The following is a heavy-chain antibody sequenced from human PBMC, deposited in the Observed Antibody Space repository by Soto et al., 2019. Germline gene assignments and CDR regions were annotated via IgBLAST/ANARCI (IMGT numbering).Heavy chain of an antibody. V-gene: IGHV3-23*01. CDR3: AKDNRPPSTVTTEFDY. J-gene: IGHJ4*02. Sequence: EVQLLESGGGLVQPGGSLRLSCAASGFTFSSYAMSWVRQAPGKGLEWVSAISGSGGSTYYADSVKGRFTISRDNSKNTLYLQMNSLRAEDTAVYYCAKDNRPPSTVTTEFDYWGQGTLVTVSS. CDR1: GFTFSSYA. CDR2: ISGSGGST. D-gene: IGHD4-4*01.